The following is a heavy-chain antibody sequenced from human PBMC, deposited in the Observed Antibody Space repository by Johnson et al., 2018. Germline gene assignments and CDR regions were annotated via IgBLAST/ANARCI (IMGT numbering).Heavy chain of an antibody. V-gene: IGHV3-23*04. D-gene: IGHD3-9*01. J-gene: IGHJ3*02. CDR2: ISDGGDSS. Sequence: QLVESGGGLVKPXGSLRLSCAASGFTFSSYAMSWVRQAPGQGLEWVSGISDGGDSSYYAESVKGRFTISRENAKNSLYLQMNSLRAEDTAEYYCAEPDDYDILTGYLSHAFDIWGQGTMVTVSS. CDR1: GFTFSSYA. CDR3: AEPDDYDILTGYLSHAFDI.